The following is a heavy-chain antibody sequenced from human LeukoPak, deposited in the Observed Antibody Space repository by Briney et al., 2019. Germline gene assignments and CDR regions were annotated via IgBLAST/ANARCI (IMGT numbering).Heavy chain of an antibody. Sequence: GESLKISCKGSGYSFTSYWIGWVRQMPGKGLGWMGIIYPGDSDTRYSPSFQGQVTISADKSISTAYLQWSSLKASDTAMYYCARKSEDYGDYVWGPTFDYGMDVWGQGTTVTVSS. J-gene: IGHJ6*02. CDR1: GYSFTSYW. CDR2: IYPGDSDT. V-gene: IGHV5-51*01. D-gene: IGHD4-17*01. CDR3: ARKSEDYGDYVWGPTFDYGMDV.